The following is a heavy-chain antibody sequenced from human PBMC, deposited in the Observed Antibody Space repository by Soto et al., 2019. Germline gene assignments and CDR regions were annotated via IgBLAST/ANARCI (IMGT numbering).Heavy chain of an antibody. V-gene: IGHV4-31*03. CDR2: IYYSGST. Sequence: QVQLQESGPGLVKPSQTLSLTCTVSGGSISSGGYYWSWIRQHPGKGLEWIGYIYYSGSTYYNPSVKARVTISVDASKNQFSLQLSSVTAADTAVYYCAREGSSGYHNWYFDLWGRGTLVTVSS. CDR3: AREGSSGYHNWYFDL. D-gene: IGHD3-22*01. J-gene: IGHJ2*01. CDR1: GGSISSGGYY.